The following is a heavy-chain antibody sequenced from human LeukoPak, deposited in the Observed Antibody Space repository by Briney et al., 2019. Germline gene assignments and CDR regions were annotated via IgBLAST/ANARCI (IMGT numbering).Heavy chain of an antibody. CDR3: ARVGSTPAKFDH. Sequence: SETLSLTCAVPGVSFGRYSWTWIRQSPGKGLECIGEINFSGYTKYNPSLKSRVTMSVDTSKNQFSLKLASVTAADTAIYFCARVGSTPAKFDHWGQGTLVTVSS. CDR2: INFSGYT. D-gene: IGHD2-2*01. V-gene: IGHV4-34*01. J-gene: IGHJ4*02. CDR1: GVSFGRYS.